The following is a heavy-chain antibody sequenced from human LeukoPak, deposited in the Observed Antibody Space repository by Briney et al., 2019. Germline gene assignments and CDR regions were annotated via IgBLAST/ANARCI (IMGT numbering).Heavy chain of an antibody. CDR2: ISAYNGNT. Sequence: GASVKVSCKASGYTFTSYGISWVRQAPGQGLEWMGWISAYNGNTNYAQKLQGRVTMTTDTSTSTAYMELRSLRSDDTAVYYCARDLYNWNDGWFDPWGQGTLVTVSS. D-gene: IGHD1-20*01. CDR3: ARDLYNWNDGWFDP. V-gene: IGHV1-18*01. CDR1: GYTFTSYG. J-gene: IGHJ5*02.